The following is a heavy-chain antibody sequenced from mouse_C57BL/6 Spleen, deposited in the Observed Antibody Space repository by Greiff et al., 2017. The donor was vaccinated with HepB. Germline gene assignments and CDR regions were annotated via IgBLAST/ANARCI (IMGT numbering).Heavy chain of an antibody. Sequence: VQLQQSGPELVKPGASVKISCKASGYAFSSSWMNWVKQRPGKGLEWIGRIYPGDGDTNYNGKFKGKATLTADKSSSTAYMQLSSLTSEDSAVYFCARGPWVAYWGQGTLVTVSA. J-gene: IGHJ3*01. CDR2: IYPGDGDT. V-gene: IGHV1-82*01. CDR1: GYAFSSSW. CDR3: ARGPWVAY.